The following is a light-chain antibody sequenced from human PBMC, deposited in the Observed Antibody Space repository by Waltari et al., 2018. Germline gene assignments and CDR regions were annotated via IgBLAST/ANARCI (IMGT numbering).Light chain of an antibody. J-gene: IGLJ3*02. V-gene: IGLV1-44*01. Sequence: QSVLTQPPSASGTPGQRVTFSCFGSPSNIGSKIVSWYRHFPGTAPKLLMHSNNQRPSGVPDRFSGSKSGTSASLAISGLQSDDEATYYCATWDDSLNGVVFGGGTKLTVL. CDR2: SNN. CDR1: PSNIGSKI. CDR3: ATWDDSLNGVV.